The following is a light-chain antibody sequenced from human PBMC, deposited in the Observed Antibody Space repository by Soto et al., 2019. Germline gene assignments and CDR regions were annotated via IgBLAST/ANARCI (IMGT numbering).Light chain of an antibody. J-gene: IGKJ1*01. CDR2: GAS. CDR1: QSVPTN. Sequence: EIVLTQSPGTLSLSPGERATLSCRSSQSVPTNMACSQQKPGQAPRLLIYGASTRATGIPARFSGSGSGTDFTLTISSLQSEDFAVYYCQQYNNWPPWTFGQGTKVDIK. V-gene: IGKV3-15*01. CDR3: QQYNNWPPWT.